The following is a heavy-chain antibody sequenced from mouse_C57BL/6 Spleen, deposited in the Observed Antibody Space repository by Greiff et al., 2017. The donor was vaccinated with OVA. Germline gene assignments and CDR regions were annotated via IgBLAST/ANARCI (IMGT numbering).Heavy chain of an antibody. J-gene: IGHJ2*01. V-gene: IGHV1-63*01. CDR3: ARSDYYGSSPYYFDY. Sequence: QVQLQQSGAELVRPGTSVKMSCKASGYTFTNYWIGWAKQRPGHGLEWIGDIYPGGGYTNYNEKFKGKATLTADKSSSTAYMQFSSLTSEDSAIYYCARSDYYGSSPYYFDYWGQGTTLTVSS. D-gene: IGHD1-1*01. CDR1: GYTFTNYW. CDR2: IYPGGGYT.